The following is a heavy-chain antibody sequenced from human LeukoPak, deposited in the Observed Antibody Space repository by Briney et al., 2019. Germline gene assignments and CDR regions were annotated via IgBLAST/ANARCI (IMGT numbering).Heavy chain of an antibody. D-gene: IGHD7-27*01. CDR2: INPNSGGT. Sequence: GASVKVSCKASGYTFTGYYMHWVRQAPGQGLEWMGWINPNSGGTNYAQNFQGRVTMTRDTSISTAYMELRRLRSDARAVYYCARGPHWDPHFDYWGQGTLVTVSS. CDR3: ARGPHWDPHFDY. J-gene: IGHJ4*02. V-gene: IGHV1-2*02. CDR1: GYTFTGYY.